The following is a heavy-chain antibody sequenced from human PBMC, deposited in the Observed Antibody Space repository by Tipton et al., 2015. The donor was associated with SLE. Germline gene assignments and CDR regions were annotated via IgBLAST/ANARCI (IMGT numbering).Heavy chain of an antibody. CDR1: GGSISSGDYY. V-gene: IGHV4-30-4*01. Sequence: TLSLTCTVSGGSISSGDYYWSWIRQPPGKGLEWIGYIFYSGSTYYNPSLKSRLTISVDTSKNQFSLKLSSVTAADTAVYYCARVCTDDFWSGLPDAFDLWGQGTMVTVSS. CDR2: IFYSGST. D-gene: IGHD3-3*01. CDR3: ARVCTDDFWSGLPDAFDL. J-gene: IGHJ3*01.